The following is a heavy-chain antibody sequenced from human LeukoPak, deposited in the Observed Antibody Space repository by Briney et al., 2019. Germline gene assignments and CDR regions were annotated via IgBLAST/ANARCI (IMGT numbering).Heavy chain of an antibody. D-gene: IGHD4-17*01. V-gene: IGHV4-59*05. Sequence: SETLSLTCTVSGGSISGFYWSWVRQPPGKGLEWIGSIYYSGSTYYNPSLKSRVTISVDTSKNQFSLKLSSVTAADTAVYYCARHLEVATVTRADKRGFDYWGQGTLVTVSS. J-gene: IGHJ4*02. CDR1: GGSISGFY. CDR3: ARHLEVATVTRADKRGFDY. CDR2: IYYSGST.